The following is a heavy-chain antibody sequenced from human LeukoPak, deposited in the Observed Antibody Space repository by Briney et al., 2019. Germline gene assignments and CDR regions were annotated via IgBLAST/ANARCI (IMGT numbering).Heavy chain of an antibody. V-gene: IGHV3-23*01. CDR1: GFTFDNFA. J-gene: IGHJ4*02. CDR3: ARELFDFDY. D-gene: IGHD3-10*01. CDR2: ITGSGGST. Sequence: GGSLRLSCAPSGFTFDNFAMTWVRQAPGKGLEWVSEITGSGGSTYYADSVKGRFTISRDNSKNTLYLQMNSLRGEDTAIYYCARELFDFDYWGQGTLVTVSS.